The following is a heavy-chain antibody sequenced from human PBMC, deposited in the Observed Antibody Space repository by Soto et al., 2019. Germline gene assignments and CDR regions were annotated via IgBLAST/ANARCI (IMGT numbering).Heavy chain of an antibody. CDR2: ISAYNGNT. CDR1: RYALTSYA. Sequence: ASVKATSKASRYALTSYAMSWVRQAPGQGLEWMGWISAYNGNTNYAQKLQGRVTMTTDTSTSTAYMELRSLRSDDTAVYYCARQGYSYGIDYWGQGTLVTVSS. V-gene: IGHV1-18*01. CDR3: ARQGYSYGIDY. D-gene: IGHD5-18*01. J-gene: IGHJ4*02.